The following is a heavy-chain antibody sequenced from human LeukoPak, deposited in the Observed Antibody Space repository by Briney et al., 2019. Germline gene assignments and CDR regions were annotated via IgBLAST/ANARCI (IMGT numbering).Heavy chain of an antibody. CDR2: IYPADSDT. CDR3: ARWMFYYGSGVFHYHGMDV. CDR1: GYGFTSQW. V-gene: IGHV5-51*01. J-gene: IGHJ6*02. D-gene: IGHD3-10*01. Sequence: GESLKISCRGSGYGFTSQWIGWVRQMPGKGLEWMGIIYPADSDTKYSPSFQGQVTISVDKSISTAYLQWSSLKASDTAIYYCARWMFYYGSGVFHYHGMDVWGQGTTVTVSS.